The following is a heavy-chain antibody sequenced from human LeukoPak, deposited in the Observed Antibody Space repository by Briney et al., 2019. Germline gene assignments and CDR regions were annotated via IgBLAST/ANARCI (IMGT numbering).Heavy chain of an antibody. Sequence: GGSLRLFCAVSGFTVSSNYMSWVRQAPGRGLEWVSLIYSGGNTYYADSVKGRFTITRDDSKNTLSLQMNSLRAEDTAVYYCAREARTHGNNWPYHLDYWGQGTAVTVSS. V-gene: IGHV3-66*01. D-gene: IGHD5-24*01. CDR3: AREARTHGNNWPYHLDY. CDR2: IYSGGNT. J-gene: IGHJ4*02. CDR1: GFTVSSNY.